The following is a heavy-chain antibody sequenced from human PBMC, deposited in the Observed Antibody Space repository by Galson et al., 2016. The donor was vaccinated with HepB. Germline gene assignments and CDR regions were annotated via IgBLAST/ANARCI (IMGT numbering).Heavy chain of an antibody. Sequence: SLRLSCAASEFTFSSYAMSWVRQAPGKGLEWVSTISYNGAHTYYAASVKGRFGVSRDNSKNTLSLQMNSLRAGDTAVYYCARGDSSYSGMDVWGQGTAVTVSS. V-gene: IGHV3-23*01. CDR1: EFTFSSYA. CDR2: ISYNGAHT. D-gene: IGHD6-6*01. CDR3: ARGDSSYSGMDV. J-gene: IGHJ6*02.